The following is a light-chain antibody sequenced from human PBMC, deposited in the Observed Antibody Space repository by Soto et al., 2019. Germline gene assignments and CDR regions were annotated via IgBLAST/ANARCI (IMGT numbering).Light chain of an antibody. CDR3: QQYHGYSLT. J-gene: IGKJ1*01. CDR2: DAS. V-gene: IGKV1-5*01. CDR1: QTISFS. Sequence: DIQMTQSPSTLSASVGDRVIITCRASQTISFSLAWYQQKPGKAPKLLIHDASTLQSGVPSRFSGSESGTEFILTISGLQPDDFATYRRQQYHGYSLTCGQSTKVYIK.